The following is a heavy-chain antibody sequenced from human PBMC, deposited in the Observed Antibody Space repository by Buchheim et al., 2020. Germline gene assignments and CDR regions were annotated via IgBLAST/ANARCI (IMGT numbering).Heavy chain of an antibody. CDR1: GGSISSDDYS. CDR2: IYHSGSA. CDR3: ARLSDSSGYRDAFDI. V-gene: IGHV4-30-2*01. Sequence: QLQLQESGSGLVKPSQTLSLTCAVSGGSISSDDYSWSWIRQPPGKGLEWIGYIYHSGSAYYNPSLRSRVTISVDKSKNQFSLMLSSVTAADTAVYYCARLSDSSGYRDAFDIWGQGT. D-gene: IGHD3-22*01. J-gene: IGHJ3*02.